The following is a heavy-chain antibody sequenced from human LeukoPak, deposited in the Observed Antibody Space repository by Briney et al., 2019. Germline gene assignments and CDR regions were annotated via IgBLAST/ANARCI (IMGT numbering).Heavy chain of an antibody. Sequence: PSETLSLTCTVSGASISSGDYYWSWHRQPPGKGREWNVYMYSSGTTYYNPSLKSRLTISVDTSKNQFSLKLTSVTAADTAVFYCARVTLVSGSDYIRDYWGQGTLVTVSS. CDR3: ARVTLVSGSDYIRDY. D-gene: IGHD4-11*01. V-gene: IGHV4-30-4*08. CDR1: GASISSGDYY. CDR2: MYSSGTT. J-gene: IGHJ4*02.